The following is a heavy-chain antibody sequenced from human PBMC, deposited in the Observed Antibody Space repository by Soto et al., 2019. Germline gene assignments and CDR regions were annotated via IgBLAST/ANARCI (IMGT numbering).Heavy chain of an antibody. D-gene: IGHD5-18*01. CDR1: GGTFSSYT. CDR2: IIPIRGIA. CDR3: ARDSSYGIYYYYGMAV. J-gene: IGHJ6*02. Sequence: QVQLVQSGAEVKKPGSSVKVSCKASGGTFSSYTISWVRQAPGQGLEWMGRIIPIRGIANYAQKFQGRVTITADKSTSTAYMELSSLRSEDTAVYYCARDSSYGIYYYYGMAVWGQGTTVTVSS. V-gene: IGHV1-69*08.